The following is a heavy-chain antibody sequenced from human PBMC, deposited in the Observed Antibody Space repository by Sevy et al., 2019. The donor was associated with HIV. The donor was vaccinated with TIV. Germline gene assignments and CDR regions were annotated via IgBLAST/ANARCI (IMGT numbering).Heavy chain of an antibody. V-gene: IGHV1-8*01. CDR3: ARFLSTSYYYYHAMDI. D-gene: IGHD2-2*01. J-gene: IGHJ6*02. CDR2: MNPNSGNT. CDR1: GYTFTTYD. Sequence: ASVKVSCKASGYTFTTYDINWVRQATGQGLEWMGWMNPNSGNTGYAQKFQGRVTMTRNTSIETAYMELSSLRSEDTAVYYCARFLSTSYYYYHAMDIWGQGTTVTVSS.